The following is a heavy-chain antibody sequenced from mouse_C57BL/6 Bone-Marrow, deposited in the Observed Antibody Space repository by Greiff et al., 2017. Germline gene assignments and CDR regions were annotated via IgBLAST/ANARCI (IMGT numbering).Heavy chain of an antibody. Sequence: DVKLVESGGGLVQPGGSLKLSCAASGFTFSDYYMYWVRQTPEKRLEWVAYISNGGGSTYYPDTVKGRFTISRDNAKNTLYLQMSRLKSEDTAMYYCARHRVYAMDYWGQGTSVTVSS. CDR2: ISNGGGST. J-gene: IGHJ4*01. D-gene: IGHD3-3*01. CDR3: ARHRVYAMDY. CDR1: GFTFSDYY. V-gene: IGHV5-12*01.